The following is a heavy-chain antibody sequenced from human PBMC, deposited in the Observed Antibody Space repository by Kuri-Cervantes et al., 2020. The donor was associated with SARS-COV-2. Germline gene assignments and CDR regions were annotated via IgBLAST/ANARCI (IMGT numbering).Heavy chain of an antibody. D-gene: IGHD2-2*01. CDR1: GGSISSYY. J-gene: IGHJ5*02. Sequence: ESLKISCTVSGGSISSYYWSWIRQPAGKGLEWIGRIYTSGSTNYNPSLKSRVTMSVDTSKNQFSLKLSSVTAADTAVYYCARLAIGDCSSTSCQSGFDPWGQGTLVTVSS. CDR2: IYTSGST. CDR3: ARLAIGDCSSTSCQSGFDP. V-gene: IGHV4-4*07.